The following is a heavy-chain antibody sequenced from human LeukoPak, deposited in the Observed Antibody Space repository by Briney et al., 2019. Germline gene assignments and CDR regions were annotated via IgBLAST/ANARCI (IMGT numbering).Heavy chain of an antibody. D-gene: IGHD3-3*01. Sequence: ASVKVSCKASGYTFTGYYMHWVRQAPGQGLEWMGWINPNSGGTNYPQKFQGRVTMTRDTSISTAYMELSRLRSDDTAVYYCARDRKGLEYDFPWEGFDPWGQGTLVTVSS. CDR3: ARDRKGLEYDFPWEGFDP. CDR1: GYTFTGYY. CDR2: INPNSGGT. V-gene: IGHV1-2*02. J-gene: IGHJ5*02.